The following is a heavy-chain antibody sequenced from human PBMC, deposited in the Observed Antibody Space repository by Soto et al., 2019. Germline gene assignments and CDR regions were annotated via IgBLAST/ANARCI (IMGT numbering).Heavy chain of an antibody. Sequence: EVQLVESGGGLVKPGGSLRLSCAASGFTFSSYSMNWVRQAPGKGLEWVSSISSSSSYIYYADSVKGRFTISRDNAKNKPYLQINSLRAEDTAVYYCARDQPGYSYGYGLGYWGQGTLVTVSS. D-gene: IGHD5-18*01. CDR1: GFTFSSYS. V-gene: IGHV3-21*01. J-gene: IGHJ4*02. CDR2: ISSSSSYI. CDR3: ARDQPGYSYGYGLGY.